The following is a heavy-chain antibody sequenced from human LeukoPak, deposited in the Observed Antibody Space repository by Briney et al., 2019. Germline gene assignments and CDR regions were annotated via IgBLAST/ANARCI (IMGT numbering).Heavy chain of an antibody. J-gene: IGHJ4*02. V-gene: IGHV4-61*05. D-gene: IGHD1-1*01. CDR1: GGSISSGDYY. CDR2: IYYIGSP. Sequence: PSETLSLTCTVSGGSISSGDYYWGWIPQPPGKGLEWIGYIYYIGSPHYNPSPRSRVTMSVDTSKNQFSLKLSSVTAADTAVYYCARSAGTGFEYWGQGTLVTVSS. CDR3: ARSAGTGFEY.